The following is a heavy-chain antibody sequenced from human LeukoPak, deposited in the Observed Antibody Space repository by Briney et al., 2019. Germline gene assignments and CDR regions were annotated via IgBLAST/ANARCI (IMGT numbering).Heavy chain of an antibody. V-gene: IGHV1-2*02. Sequence: ASVKVSCKASGYTFTGYYMHWVRQAPGQGLEWMGWINPNSGGTNYAQKFQGRVTMTRDTSISTAYVELSRLRSDDTAVYYCAGDQISLNTMYYYDSSGTNYYFDYWGQGTLVTVSS. CDR3: AGDQISLNTMYYYDSSGTNYYFDY. CDR2: INPNSGGT. J-gene: IGHJ4*02. CDR1: GYTFTGYY. D-gene: IGHD3-22*01.